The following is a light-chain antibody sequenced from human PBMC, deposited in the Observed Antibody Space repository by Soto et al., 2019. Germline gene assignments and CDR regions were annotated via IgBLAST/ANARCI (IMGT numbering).Light chain of an antibody. J-gene: IGLJ1*01. CDR3: CSYAGSFTDV. CDR2: EGS. CDR1: SSDVGSYNL. V-gene: IGLV2-23*01. Sequence: QSALTQPASVSGSPGQSITISCTGTSSDVGSYNLVSWYQQHPGKAPKLMIYEGSKRPSGVSNRFSGSKSGNTASLTISGLQAEDEADYYCCSYAGSFTDVFGTGTKVTVL.